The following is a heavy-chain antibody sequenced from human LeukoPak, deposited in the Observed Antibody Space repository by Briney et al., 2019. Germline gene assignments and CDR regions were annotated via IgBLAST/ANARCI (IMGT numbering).Heavy chain of an antibody. CDR2: IRSKAYGGTT. J-gene: IGHJ4*02. CDR3: TRVFLGTTVDY. D-gene: IGHD4-11*01. CDR1: GFTFGDYA. V-gene: IGHV3-49*04. Sequence: PGGSLRLSCTASGFTFGDYAMSWVRQAPGKGLEWVGFIRSKAYGGTTEYAASVKGRFTISRDDSKSIAYLQMNSLKTEDTAVYYCTRVFLGTTVDYWGQGTLVTVSS.